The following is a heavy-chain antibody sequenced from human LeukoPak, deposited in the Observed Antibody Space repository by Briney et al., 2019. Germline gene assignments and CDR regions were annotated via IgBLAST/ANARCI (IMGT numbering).Heavy chain of an antibody. CDR3: ARAIAAAGKADPYYMDV. V-gene: IGHV3-53*01. J-gene: IGHJ6*03. D-gene: IGHD6-13*01. Sequence: GGSLRLSCAASGFTVSSNYMSWVRQAPGKGLEWVSVIYSGGSTYYADSVKGRFTISRDNSKNTLYLQMNSLRAEDTAVYYCARAIAAAGKADPYYMDVWGKGTTVIVSS. CDR1: GFTVSSNY. CDR2: IYSGGST.